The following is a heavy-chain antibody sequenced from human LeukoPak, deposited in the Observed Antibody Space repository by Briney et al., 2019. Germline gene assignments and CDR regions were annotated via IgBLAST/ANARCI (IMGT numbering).Heavy chain of an antibody. Sequence: GGSLRLSCVASGFTLSSDWVHWVRQDAVKGLVWVSRINSDGSSTSYADSVKGRFTVSRDNAKNTVYLQMNSLRVEDTAVYYCARDLATMWGQGTLVTVSS. CDR3: ARDLATM. V-gene: IGHV3-74*01. J-gene: IGHJ4*02. D-gene: IGHD3-10*01. CDR1: GFTLSSDW. CDR2: INSDGSST.